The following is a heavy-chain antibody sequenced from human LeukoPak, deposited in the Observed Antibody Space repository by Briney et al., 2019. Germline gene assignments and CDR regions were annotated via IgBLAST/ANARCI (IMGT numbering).Heavy chain of an antibody. CDR2: IQYDGSYK. CDR3: ARDPLARLEMATPEDY. V-gene: IGHV3-30*02. J-gene: IGHJ4*02. CDR1: EFTFSSYG. D-gene: IGHD5-24*01. Sequence: PGGSLRLSCAASEFTFSSYGMHWVRQAPGKGLEWVAFIQYDGSYKDYGDSVKGRFTISRDNSKNTLYLQMNSLRAEDTAVYYCARDPLARLEMATPEDYWGQGTLVTVSS.